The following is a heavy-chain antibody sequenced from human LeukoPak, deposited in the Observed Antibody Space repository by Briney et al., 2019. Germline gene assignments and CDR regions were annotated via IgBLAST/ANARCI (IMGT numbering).Heavy chain of an antibody. CDR2: ISGNGDST. D-gene: IGHD2-15*01. CDR1: GFTFRRYD. CDR3: ALYCSGGSCYSMGGAFDI. J-gene: IGHJ3*02. V-gene: IGHV3-23*01. Sequence: GGSLRLSCAASGFTFRRYDMSWVRQAPGKGLEWVSAISGNGDSTYYVDSVKGRFTISRDNSKNTLYLQMNSLRAEDTAVYYCALYCSGGSCYSMGGAFDIWAKGQWSPSLQ.